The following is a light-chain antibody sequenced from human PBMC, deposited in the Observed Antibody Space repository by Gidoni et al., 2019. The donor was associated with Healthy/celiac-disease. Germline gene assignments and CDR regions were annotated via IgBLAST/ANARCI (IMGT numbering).Light chain of an antibody. CDR3: QQRSNCPPIT. Sequence: EIVLTQSPATLSLSPGARSTLSCRASQSVSSYLSWYQQKPGQAPRLLIYDASNSSTGIPARFSGSGSATDFTLTISSLEPEDFAVYYCQQRSNCPPITFGQGTRLEIK. V-gene: IGKV3-11*01. CDR2: DAS. CDR1: QSVSSY. J-gene: IGKJ5*01.